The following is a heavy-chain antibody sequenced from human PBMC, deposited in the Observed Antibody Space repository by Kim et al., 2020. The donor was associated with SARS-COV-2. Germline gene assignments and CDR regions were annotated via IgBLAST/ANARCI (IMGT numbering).Heavy chain of an antibody. J-gene: IGHJ3*02. Sequence: GGSLRLSCAASGFTFSSYSMNWVRQAPGKGLEWVSSISSSSSYIYYADSVKGRFTISRDNAKNSLYLQMNSLRAEDTAVYYCARGPNSSGWYGGAFDIWGQGTMVTVSS. D-gene: IGHD6-19*01. V-gene: IGHV3-21*01. CDR3: ARGPNSSGWYGGAFDI. CDR2: ISSSSSYI. CDR1: GFTFSSYS.